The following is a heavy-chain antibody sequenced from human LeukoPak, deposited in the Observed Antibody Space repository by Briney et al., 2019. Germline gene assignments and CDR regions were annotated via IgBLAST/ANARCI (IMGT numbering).Heavy chain of an antibody. D-gene: IGHD3-10*01. CDR3: ARVSGSYYKTYYFDY. Sequence: PSGTLSRTCAVSGGSICSSNWWSWVRQPPGKGLEWVGEIYHSGSTNYNPSLKSRVTISVDKSKNQFSLKLSSVTAADTAVYYCARVSGSYYKTYYFDYWGQGTLVTVSS. J-gene: IGHJ4*02. CDR1: GGSICSSNW. V-gene: IGHV4-4*02. CDR2: IYHSGST.